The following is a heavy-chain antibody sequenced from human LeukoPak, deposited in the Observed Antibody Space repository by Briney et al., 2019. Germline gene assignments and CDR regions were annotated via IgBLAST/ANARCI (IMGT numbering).Heavy chain of an antibody. CDR3: ARGPGSGTYWAFDY. V-gene: IGHV4-59*01. CDR1: GGSISSYY. CDR2: VYYSGST. D-gene: IGHD1-26*01. J-gene: IGHJ4*02. Sequence: SETLSLTCTVSGGSISSYYWSWIRQPPGKGLEWIGYVYYSGSTSHNPSLKSRVTISVDTSKNQFSLKLSSVTAADAAVYYCARGPGSGTYWAFDYWGQGTLVTVSS.